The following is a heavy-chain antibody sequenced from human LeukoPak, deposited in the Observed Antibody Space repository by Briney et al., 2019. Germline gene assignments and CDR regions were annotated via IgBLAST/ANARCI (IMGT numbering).Heavy chain of an antibody. CDR1: GFTFSSYA. D-gene: IGHD3-10*01. J-gene: IGHJ4*02. CDR2: ISGSGGST. CDR3: SKDREYYGSGEYGG. Sequence: GGSLRLSCAASGFTFSSYAMSWVRQAPGKGLEWFSAISGSGGSTYYADSVKGRFTISRDNSKNTLYLQMNSLRAEDTAVYYCSKDREYYGSGEYGGWGQGTLVTVSS. V-gene: IGHV3-23*01.